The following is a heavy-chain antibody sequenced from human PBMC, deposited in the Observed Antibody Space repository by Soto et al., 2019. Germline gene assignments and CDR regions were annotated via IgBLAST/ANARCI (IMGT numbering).Heavy chain of an antibody. CDR2: INHSGST. D-gene: IGHD5-12*01. CDR1: GGSFSGYY. Sequence: NPSETLSLTCAVYGGSFSGYYWSWIRQPPGKGLEWIGEINHSGSTNYNPSLKSRVTISVDTSKNQFSLKLSSVTAADTAVYYCARGRGVDIVATIGFPYYYYGMDVWGQGTTVTVSS. V-gene: IGHV4-34*01. J-gene: IGHJ6*02. CDR3: ARGRGVDIVATIGFPYYYYGMDV.